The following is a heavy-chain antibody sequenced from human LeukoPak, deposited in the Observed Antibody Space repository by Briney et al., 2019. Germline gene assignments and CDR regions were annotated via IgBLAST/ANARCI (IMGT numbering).Heavy chain of an antibody. J-gene: IGHJ4*01. CDR1: GGSISTYY. V-gene: IGHV4-59*01. D-gene: IGHD1-26*01. CDR3: ARGGSYYGYFDY. Sequence: PSETLSLTCTVSGGSISTYYWSWIRQPPGKGLEWIAYIYYSGSTNYNPSLKSRVTISVDTSKNLFSLKLSSVTAADTAVYYCARGGSYYGYFDYWGHGALVTVPS. CDR2: IYYSGST.